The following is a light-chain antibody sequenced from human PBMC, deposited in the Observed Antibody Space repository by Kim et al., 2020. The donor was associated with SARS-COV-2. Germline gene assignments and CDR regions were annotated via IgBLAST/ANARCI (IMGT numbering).Light chain of an antibody. CDR3: QHHTSWPLS. V-gene: IGKV3-11*01. CDR1: QGVGNY. J-gene: IGKJ4*01. CDR2: AVS. Sequence: LSPEETATLSGRASQGVGNYLAWHQQKPGQAPRLLIYAVSSRATGIPARFSGSGSGTDFTLTISSLEPEDFAVYYCQHHTSWPLSFGGGTKVDIK.